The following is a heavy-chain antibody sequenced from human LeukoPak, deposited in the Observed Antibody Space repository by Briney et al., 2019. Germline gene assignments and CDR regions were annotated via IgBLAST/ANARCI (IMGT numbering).Heavy chain of an antibody. D-gene: IGHD3-22*01. CDR3: ARQYDSSGYYYLVSAFDI. V-gene: IGHV3-33*08. CDR2: IWYDGSNK. Sequence: PGGSLRISCAASGFTFSSYGMHWVRQAPGKGLEWVAVIWYDGSNKYYADSVKGRFTISRDNSKNTLYLQMNSLRAEDTAVYYCARQYDSSGYYYLVSAFDIWGQGTMVTVSS. J-gene: IGHJ3*02. CDR1: GFTFSSYG.